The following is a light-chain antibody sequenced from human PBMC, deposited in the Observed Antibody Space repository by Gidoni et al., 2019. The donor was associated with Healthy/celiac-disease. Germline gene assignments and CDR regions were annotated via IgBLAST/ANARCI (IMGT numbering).Light chain of an antibody. CDR3: QQYDNLPWT. CDR2: DAS. J-gene: IGKJ1*01. Sequence: DIQMTQSPSSLSASVGDRVTIPCQASQDISNYLNWYQQKPGKAPKLLIYDASNLETGVPSRLSGSGSGTDSTFTISSLQPEDIATYYCQQYDNLPWTFGQGTKVEIK. V-gene: IGKV1-33*01. CDR1: QDISNY.